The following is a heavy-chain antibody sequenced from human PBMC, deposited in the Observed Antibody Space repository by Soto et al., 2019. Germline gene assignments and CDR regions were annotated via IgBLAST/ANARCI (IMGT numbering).Heavy chain of an antibody. CDR1: GGSVSIGAYY. D-gene: IGHD5-12*01. CDR3: ARARLRAVYAFDI. Sequence: PLSLTCTVSGGSVSIGAYYWTWIRQRPGKGLEWIGYIYYSGSTYYSPSLKSRLSISLDTSKNQFSLRLSSVTAADTAMYYCARARLRAVYAFDIWGQGTMVTVSS. V-gene: IGHV4-31*03. J-gene: IGHJ3*02. CDR2: IYYSGST.